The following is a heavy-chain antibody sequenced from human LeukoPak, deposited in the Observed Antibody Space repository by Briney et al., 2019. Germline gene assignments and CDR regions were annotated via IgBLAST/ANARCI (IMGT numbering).Heavy chain of an antibody. D-gene: IGHD3-16*01. CDR1: GYTFTTYY. CDR3: ARAVGGANYYYYYMDV. J-gene: IGHJ6*03. Sequence: SVKVSCKASGYTFTTYYIHWVRQAPGQGLEWMGGIIPIFGTANYAQKFQGRVTITTDESTSTAYMELSSLRSEDTAVYYCARAVGGANYYYYYMDVWGKGTTVTVSS. V-gene: IGHV1-69*05. CDR2: IIPIFGTA.